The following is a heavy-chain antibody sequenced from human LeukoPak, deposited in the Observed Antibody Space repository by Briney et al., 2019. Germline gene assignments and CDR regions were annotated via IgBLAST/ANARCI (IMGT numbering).Heavy chain of an antibody. J-gene: IGHJ4*02. CDR3: ASLQMGFVDY. CDR1: GFTFSNYW. D-gene: IGHD5-24*01. V-gene: IGHV3-7*01. CDR2: IKQGGSEK. Sequence: GGSLRLSCAASGFTFSNYWMSWVRQAPGKGLEWVAGIKQGGSEKYYVDSVKGRFTISRDNSKNSLYLQMNNLRAEDTAVYYCASLQMGFVDYWGQGTLVTVSS.